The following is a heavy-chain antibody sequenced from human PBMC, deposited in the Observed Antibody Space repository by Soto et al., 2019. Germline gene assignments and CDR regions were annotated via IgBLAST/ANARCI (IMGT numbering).Heavy chain of an antibody. J-gene: IGHJ6*02. CDR1: GFTFSSYA. Sequence: PGGSLRLSCAASGFTFSSYAMSWVRQAPGKGLEWVSAISGSGGSTYYADSVKGRFTISRDNSKNTLYLQMNSLRAEDTAVYYCAKVEYSSLFYYGMDVWGQGTTVTVSS. D-gene: IGHD6-6*01. CDR3: AKVEYSSLFYYGMDV. CDR2: ISGSGGST. V-gene: IGHV3-23*01.